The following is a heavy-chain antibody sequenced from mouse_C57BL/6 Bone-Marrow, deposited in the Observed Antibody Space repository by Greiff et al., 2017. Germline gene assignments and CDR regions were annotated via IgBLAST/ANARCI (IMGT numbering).Heavy chain of an antibody. J-gene: IGHJ1*03. CDR1: GFNIKDYY. Sequence: EVQLKESGAELVKPGASVKLSCTASGFNIKDYYMHWVKQRTEQGLEWIGRIDPEDGETKYAPKFQGKATITADTSSNTAYLQLSSLTSEDTAVYYCAAHRWLLLYFDVWGTGTTVTVSS. V-gene: IGHV14-2*01. CDR3: AAHRWLLLYFDV. CDR2: IDPEDGET. D-gene: IGHD2-3*01.